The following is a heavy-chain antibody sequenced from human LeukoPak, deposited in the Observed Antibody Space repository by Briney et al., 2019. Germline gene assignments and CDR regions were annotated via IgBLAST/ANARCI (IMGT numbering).Heavy chain of an antibody. V-gene: IGHV1-18*01. CDR3: ARPGATTRISYYYGMDV. Sequence: ASVKVSCKASGYTFTNYGISWVRQAPGQGLEWMGWISAYNGNTNYAQKLQGRVTMTTDTSTSTAYMELRSLRSDDTAVYYCARPGATTRISYYYGMDVWGQGTTVTVSS. CDR2: ISAYNGNT. D-gene: IGHD1-26*01. J-gene: IGHJ6*02. CDR1: GYTFTNYG.